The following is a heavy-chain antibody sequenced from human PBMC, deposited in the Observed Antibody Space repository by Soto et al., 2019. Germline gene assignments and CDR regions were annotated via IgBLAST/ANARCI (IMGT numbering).Heavy chain of an antibody. J-gene: IGHJ5*02. CDR1: GGSFSVYY. Sequence: SETLSLTCAVYGGSFSVYYWSWIRHPPGKGLEWIGEINHSGSTNYNPSLKSRVTISVDTSKNQFSLKLSSVTAADTAVYYCARGKKRPYSSIGNWFDPWGQGTLVTVSS. D-gene: IGHD6-13*01. V-gene: IGHV4-34*01. CDR3: ARGKKRPYSSIGNWFDP. CDR2: INHSGST.